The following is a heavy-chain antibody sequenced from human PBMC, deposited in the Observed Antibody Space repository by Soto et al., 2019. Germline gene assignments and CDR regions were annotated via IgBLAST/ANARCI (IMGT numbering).Heavy chain of an antibody. V-gene: IGHV4-31*03. CDR1: GGSISSGGYY. Sequence: SETLSLTCTVSGGSISSGGYYWSWIRQHPGKGLEWIGYIYYSGSTYYNPSLKSRVTISVDTSKNQFSLKLSSVTAADTAVYYCARAGLGDYRGGYYYYYYMDVWGKGTTVTVSS. CDR3: ARAGLGDYRGGYYYYYYMDV. J-gene: IGHJ6*03. CDR2: IYYSGST. D-gene: IGHD4-17*01.